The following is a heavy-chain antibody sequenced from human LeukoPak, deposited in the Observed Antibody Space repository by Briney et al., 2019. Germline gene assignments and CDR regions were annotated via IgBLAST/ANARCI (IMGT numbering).Heavy chain of an antibody. CDR3: PRTVTMMAADAFDI. CDR1: GYTFISYG. CDR2: ISVYNGNT. V-gene: IGHV1-18*01. D-gene: IGHD3-22*01. J-gene: IGHJ3*02. Sequence: GASVKVSCKASGYTFISYGINWVRQAPGPGLEWMGWISVYNGNTKYVQKLQGRVTMATETSTSTVYIALRSLRSDDTAVHFYPRTVTMMAADAFDIWGEETRVTVSP.